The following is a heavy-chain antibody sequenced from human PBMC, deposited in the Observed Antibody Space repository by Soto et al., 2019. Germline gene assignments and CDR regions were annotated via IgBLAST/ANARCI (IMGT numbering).Heavy chain of an antibody. J-gene: IGHJ4*02. CDR1: GFTFSSCG. CDR2: IWGDGSNK. CDR3: ARQLHSGRYWDRIDY. D-gene: IGHD1-26*01. V-gene: IGHV3-33*01. Sequence: QVQLVESGGGVVQPGRSLRLSCAASGFTFSSCGMHWVRQTPGKGLEWVAVIWGDGSNKYYIDSVKGRFTISRDNSKNKLYLQMNSQRVEDTAVYYRARQLHSGRYWDRIDYWGQGTLVTVSS.